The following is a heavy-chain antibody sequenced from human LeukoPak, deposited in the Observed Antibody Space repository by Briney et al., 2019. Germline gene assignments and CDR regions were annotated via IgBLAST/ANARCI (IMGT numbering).Heavy chain of an antibody. CDR1: GFTFSSYS. CDR3: ARAKYCSSTSCYFSDY. D-gene: IGHD2-2*01. V-gene: IGHV3-21*01. Sequence: GGSLRLSCAASGFTFSSYSMNWVRQAPGKGLEWVSSISSSSRYIYYADSVKGRFTISRDNAKNSLYLQMNSLRAEDTAVYYCARAKYCSSTSCYFSDYWGQGTLVTVSS. J-gene: IGHJ4*02. CDR2: ISSSSRYI.